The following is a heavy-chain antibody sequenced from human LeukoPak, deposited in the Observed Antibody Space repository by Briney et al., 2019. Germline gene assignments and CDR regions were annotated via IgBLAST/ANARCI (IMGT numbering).Heavy chain of an antibody. V-gene: IGHV1-69*06. CDR2: IIPIFGTA. J-gene: IGHJ5*02. CDR3: ARDFQSVGYYYDSSGYSNWFDP. D-gene: IGHD3-22*01. CDR1: GGTFSSYA. Sequence: GASVKVSCRASGGTFSSYAISWVRQAPGQGLEWMGGIIPIFGTANYAQKFQGRATITADKSTSTAYMELSSLRSEDTAVYYCARDFQSVGYYYDSSGYSNWFDPWGQGTLVTVSS.